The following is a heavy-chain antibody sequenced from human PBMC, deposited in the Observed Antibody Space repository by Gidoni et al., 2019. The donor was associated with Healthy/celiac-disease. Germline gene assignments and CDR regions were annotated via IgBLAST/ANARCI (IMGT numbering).Heavy chain of an antibody. J-gene: IGHJ3*02. CDR3: ARDTRITMIVVVSDAFDI. D-gene: IGHD3-22*01. CDR1: GSTFSSYS. Sequence: EVQLVESGGGLVKPGGSLRLSFAASGSTFSSYSMNWVRQAPGKGLEWVASISSSSSYIYYADSVKGRFTISRDNAKNSLYLQMNSLRAEDTAVYYCARDTRITMIVVVSDAFDIWGQGTMVTVSS. V-gene: IGHV3-21*01. CDR2: ISSSSSYI.